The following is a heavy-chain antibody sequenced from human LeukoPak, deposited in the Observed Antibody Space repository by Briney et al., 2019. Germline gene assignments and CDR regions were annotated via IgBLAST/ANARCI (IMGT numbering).Heavy chain of an antibody. CDR1: GFTFSNAW. CDR2: IKSKTGGGTT. V-gene: IGHV3-15*01. J-gene: IGHJ6*03. Sequence: GGSLRLSCAASGFTFSNAWMSWVRQAPGKGLEWVGRIKSKTGGGTTDYAAPVKGRFTISRDDSKNTLYLQMNSLKTEDTAVYYCTTVSSSWFKGYYYYMDVWGKGPRSPSP. CDR3: TTVSSSWFKGYYYYMDV. D-gene: IGHD6-13*01.